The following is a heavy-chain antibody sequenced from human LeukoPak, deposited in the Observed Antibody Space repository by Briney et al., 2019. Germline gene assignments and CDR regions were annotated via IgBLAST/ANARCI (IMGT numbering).Heavy chain of an antibody. CDR3: ARTYYDSSGYSMYFDY. J-gene: IGHJ4*02. CDR2: INPSGGST. V-gene: IGHV1-46*01. Sequence: RASVKVSCKASGYTFTSYYMHWVRQAPGQGLEWMGIINPSGGSTSYAQKFQGRVTMTRDMSTSTVYMELSSLRSEDTAVYYCARTYYDSSGYSMYFDYWGQGTLVTVSS. CDR1: GYTFTSYY. D-gene: IGHD3-22*01.